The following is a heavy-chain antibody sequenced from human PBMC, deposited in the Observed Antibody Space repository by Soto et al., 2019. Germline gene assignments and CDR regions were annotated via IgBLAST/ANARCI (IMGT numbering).Heavy chain of an antibody. CDR3: ARELNYDFWSLAEMDV. V-gene: IGHV4-30-4*01. CDR1: GGSISSGDYY. CDR2: IYYSRST. Sequence: PSETLSLTCTVSGGSISSGDYYWSWIRQPPGKGLEWIGYIYYSRSTYYNPSLKSRVTISVDTSKNQFSLKLSSVTAADTAVYYCARELNYDFWSLAEMDVWGQGTTVTVSS. J-gene: IGHJ6*02. D-gene: IGHD3-3*01.